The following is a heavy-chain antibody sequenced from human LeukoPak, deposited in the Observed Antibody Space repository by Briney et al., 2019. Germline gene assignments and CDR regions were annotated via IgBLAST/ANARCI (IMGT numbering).Heavy chain of an antibody. V-gene: IGHV3-30*18. J-gene: IGHJ4*02. CDR2: ISYDGSNK. Sequence: GRSLRLSCAASGFTFSSYGMHWVRQAPGKGLEWVAVISYDGSNKYYADSVKGRFTISRDNSKNTLYLQMNSLRAEDTAVYYCAKSGTRSSWSPRVKTYLDYWGQGTLVTVSS. CDR1: GFTFSSYG. CDR3: AKSGTRSSWSPRVKTYLDY. D-gene: IGHD6-13*01.